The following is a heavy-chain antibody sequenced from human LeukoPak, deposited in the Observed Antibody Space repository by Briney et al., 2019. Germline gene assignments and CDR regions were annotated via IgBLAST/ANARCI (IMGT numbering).Heavy chain of an antibody. J-gene: IGHJ4*02. CDR2: INHSGST. CDR1: GGSISSSSYY. V-gene: IGHV4-39*07. Sequence: PSETLSLTCTVSGGSISSSSYYWGWIRQPPGKGLEWIGEINHSGSTNYNPSLKSRVTISVDTSKNQFSLKLSSVTAADTAVYYCARKGLTGNEPQLDYWGQGTLVTVSS. CDR3: ARKGLTGNEPQLDY. D-gene: IGHD1-1*01.